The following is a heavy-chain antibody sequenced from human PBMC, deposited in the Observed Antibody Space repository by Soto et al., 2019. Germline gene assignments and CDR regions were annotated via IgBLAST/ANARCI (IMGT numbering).Heavy chain of an antibody. D-gene: IGHD2-15*01. CDR2: ISGSGGST. V-gene: IGHV3-23*01. J-gene: IGHJ6*03. Sequence: EVQLLESGGGLVQPGGSLRLSCAASGFTFSSYAMSWVRQAPGKGLEWVSAISGSGGSTYYADSVNGRFTISRDNSKNSLSLQMNSLRAEDTVVYYCAKHWGLGYCSGGSCHYYYYMDVWGKGTTVTVSS. CDR1: GFTFSSYA. CDR3: AKHWGLGYCSGGSCHYYYYMDV.